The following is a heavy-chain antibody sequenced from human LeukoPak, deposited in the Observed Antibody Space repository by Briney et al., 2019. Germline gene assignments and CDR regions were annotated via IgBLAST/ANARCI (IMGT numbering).Heavy chain of an antibody. CDR3: ARDPGYSSSWYNC. CDR2: INSDGSST. J-gene: IGHJ4*02. V-gene: IGHV3-74*01. Sequence: PGGSLRLSCAASGFTFSSYWMHWVRQAPGKGLVWVSRINSDGSSTSYADSVRGRFTISRDDAKNTLYLQMNSLRAEDTAVYYCARDPGYSSSWYNCWGQGTLVTVSS. CDR1: GFTFSSYW. D-gene: IGHD6-13*01.